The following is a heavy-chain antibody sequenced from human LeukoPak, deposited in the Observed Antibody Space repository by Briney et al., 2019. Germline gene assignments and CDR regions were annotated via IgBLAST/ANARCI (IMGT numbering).Heavy chain of an antibody. D-gene: IGHD6-13*01. J-gene: IGHJ3*01. CDR3: ARPYSSSWYGGFDF. V-gene: IGHV4-38-2*02. CDR2: MYYSGST. CDR1: GYSISSGYY. Sequence: SETLSLTCSVSGYSISSGYYWGWIRQPPGKGLECIGSMYYSGSTHYNPSLKSRVTISVDTSKNRFSLKLSSVTAADTAIYYCARPYSSSWYGGFDFWGQGTMVTVSS.